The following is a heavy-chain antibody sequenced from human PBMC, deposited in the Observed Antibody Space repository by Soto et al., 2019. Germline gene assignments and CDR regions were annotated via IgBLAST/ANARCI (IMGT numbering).Heavy chain of an antibody. CDR1: GFTFRDFT. CDR3: ARDDLYDSTGYDS. Sequence: EVHLVESGGGLVKPRGSLRLSCAASGFTFRDFTMNWVRQAPGKGLEWVSSISSSGTFKYYADSLGGRFTISRDNAKNSLYLQLNSLRGEDTAIYYCARDDLYDSTGYDSWGQGTLVTV. V-gene: IGHV3-21*01. D-gene: IGHD3-22*01. J-gene: IGHJ5*02. CDR2: ISSSGTFK.